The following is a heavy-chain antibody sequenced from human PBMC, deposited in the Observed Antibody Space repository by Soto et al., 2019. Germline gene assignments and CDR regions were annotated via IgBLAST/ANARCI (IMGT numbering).Heavy chain of an antibody. Sequence: ASVKVSCKASGYTFTSCGISWVRQAPGQGLEWMGWISAYNGNTNYAQKLQGRVTMTTDTSTSTAYMELRSLRSDDTAVYYCAREGVTGTNLKWFDPWGQGTLVNVS. D-gene: IGHD1-7*01. CDR2: ISAYNGNT. CDR3: AREGVTGTNLKWFDP. CDR1: GYTFTSCG. V-gene: IGHV1-18*01. J-gene: IGHJ5*02.